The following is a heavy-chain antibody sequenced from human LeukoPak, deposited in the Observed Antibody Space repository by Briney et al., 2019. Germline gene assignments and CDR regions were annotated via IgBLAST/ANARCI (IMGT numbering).Heavy chain of an antibody. CDR3: AKGFNYYDSSGYYREIDY. D-gene: IGHD3-22*01. V-gene: IGHV3-23*01. J-gene: IGHJ4*02. CDR2: ISGSGGST. Sequence: GGSLRLSCAASGFTFSSYSMNWVRQAPGKGLEWVSAISGSGGSTYYADSVKGRFTISRDNSKNTLYLQMNSLRAEDTAVYYCAKGFNYYDSSGYYREIDYWGQGTLVTVSS. CDR1: GFTFSSYS.